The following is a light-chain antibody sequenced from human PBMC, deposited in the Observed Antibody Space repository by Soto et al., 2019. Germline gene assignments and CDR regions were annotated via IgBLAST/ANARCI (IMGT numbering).Light chain of an antibody. J-gene: IGKJ1*01. CDR3: QQYNSYART. CDR1: QSISSW. CDR2: DAS. Sequence: DIQITQSPSTPSASVGDRRTITCPASQSISSWLAWYQQKQGKXPKXXIYDASSLESGVPSRFSGIGSGTELTITISSLQPDDGATYYCQQYNSYARTFGQGTKVDIK. V-gene: IGKV1-5*01.